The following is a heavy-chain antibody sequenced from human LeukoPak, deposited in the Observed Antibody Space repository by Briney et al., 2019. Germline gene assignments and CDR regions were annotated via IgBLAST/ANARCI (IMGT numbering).Heavy chain of an antibody. V-gene: IGHV1-2*02. J-gene: IGHJ4*02. Sequence: GASVKVSCKASGYTFSGYYMHWVRQAPGQGLEWMGWINPNSGDTNFAQKFQGRVTMTRDTSISTAYMELSRLRFDDTAVYYCAANSGTGGSDCWGQGTLVTVSS. CDR1: GYTFSGYY. CDR3: AANSGTGGSDC. D-gene: IGHD7-27*01. CDR2: INPNSGDT.